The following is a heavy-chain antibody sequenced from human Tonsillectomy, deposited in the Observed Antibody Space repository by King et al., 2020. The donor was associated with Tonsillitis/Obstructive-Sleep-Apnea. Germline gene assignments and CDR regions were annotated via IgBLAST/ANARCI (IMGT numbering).Heavy chain of an antibody. V-gene: IGHV3-48*02. CDR2: SSSSGRTI. CDR1: GFTFSGYS. D-gene: IGHD2-8*02. Sequence: VQLVESGGTLIQPGGSLRLSCAASGFTFSGYSLNWVRQAPGKGLVWVAHSSSSGRTIYYADSVQGRFTISRDNAKNSLHLQMDSLRDEDTALYYCARSYCTGGVCYMDNWGQGTLVTVSS. J-gene: IGHJ4*02. CDR3: ARSYCTGGVCYMDN.